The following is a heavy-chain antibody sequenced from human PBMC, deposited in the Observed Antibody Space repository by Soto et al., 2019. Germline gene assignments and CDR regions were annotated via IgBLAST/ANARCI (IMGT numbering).Heavy chain of an antibody. J-gene: IGHJ4*01. CDR3: AKGAPTVRRRDGYIIDY. V-gene: IGHV3-30*18. CDR1: GFTFSSYG. D-gene: IGHD5-12*01. CDR2: ISYDGSNK. Sequence: QVQLVESGGGVVQPGRSLRLSCAASGFTFSSYGIHWVRQAPGKGLEWVAVISYDGSNKYYADSVKGRFTISRDNSKNTLYLQMNSLRAEDTAVYHCAKGAPTVRRRDGYIIDYWGQGTLVTVSS.